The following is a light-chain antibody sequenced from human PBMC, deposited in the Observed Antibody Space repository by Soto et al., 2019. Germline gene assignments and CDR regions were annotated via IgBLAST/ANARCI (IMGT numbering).Light chain of an antibody. CDR1: QSIACW. V-gene: IGKV1-5*01. J-gene: IGKJ2*01. CDR2: DAS. CDR3: QQYRGKPFT. Sequence: DIQMTQSPSTLSASIGDRVTIACRASQSIACWLAWYQQKPGKAPKFLIYDASDLESGVPSRFSGSGSGTEFDLTVSSLQADDFATYYCQQYRGKPFTFGQGTNVEIK.